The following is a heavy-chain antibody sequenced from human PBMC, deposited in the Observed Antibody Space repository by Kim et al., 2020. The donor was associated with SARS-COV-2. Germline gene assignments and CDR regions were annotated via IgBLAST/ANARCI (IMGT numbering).Heavy chain of an antibody. CDR3: ARGWFGKNYFDY. CDR2: INADNGHT. V-gene: IGHV1-3*01. Sequence: ASVKVSCKASGYTFTTYDMHWVHQAPGQSLEWMGWINADNGHTKYSHKFQGRVTTTRDTSASTAYMELSSLRSEDTAVYYCARGWFGKNYFDYWGQGTLVTVSS. D-gene: IGHD3-10*01. CDR1: GYTFTTYD. J-gene: IGHJ4*02.